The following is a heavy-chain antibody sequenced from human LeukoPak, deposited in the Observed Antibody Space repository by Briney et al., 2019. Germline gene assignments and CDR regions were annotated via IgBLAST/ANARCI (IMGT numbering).Heavy chain of an antibody. CDR2: TSYDGSSK. CDR1: GFTFSSYA. D-gene: IGHD3-3*01. Sequence: GGSLRLSCAASGFTFSSYAMHWVRQAPGKGLEWVAITSYDGSSKYYADSMKDRFTMSRDNSKNTLYLQMNSLRAEDTAVYYCAKDGNFWSGYYYYYYMDVWGKGTTVTVSS. J-gene: IGHJ6*03. CDR3: AKDGNFWSGYYYYYYMDV. V-gene: IGHV3-30-3*01.